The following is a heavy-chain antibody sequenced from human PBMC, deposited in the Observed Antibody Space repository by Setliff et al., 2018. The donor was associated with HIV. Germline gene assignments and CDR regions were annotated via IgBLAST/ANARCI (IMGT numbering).Heavy chain of an antibody. Sequence: ASVKVSCKASGYTLSDYYMHWVRQAPGQGLEWMAWMNPDSGATNYAQKFQGRVTMTRDTSISTADMELSSLTSDDTAVYFCARSSGTTSGDLWGQGTMVTVS. D-gene: IGHD1-1*01. J-gene: IGHJ3*01. V-gene: IGHV1-2*02. CDR1: GYTLSDYY. CDR3: ARSSGTTSGDL. CDR2: MNPDSGAT.